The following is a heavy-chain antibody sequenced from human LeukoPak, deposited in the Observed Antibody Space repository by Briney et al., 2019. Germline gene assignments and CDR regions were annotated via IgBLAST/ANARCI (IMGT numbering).Heavy chain of an antibody. D-gene: IGHD3-3*01. CDR3: ARAYTIFGVVIPCWFDP. V-gene: IGHV4-34*01. Sequence: PSETLSLTCAVYGGSFSGYYWSWIRQPPGKGLEWIGEINHSGSTNYNPSLKSRVTISVDTSKNQFSLRLSSVTAADTAVYYCARAYTIFGVVIPCWFDPWGQGTLVTVSS. CDR2: INHSGST. CDR1: GGSFSGYY. J-gene: IGHJ5*02.